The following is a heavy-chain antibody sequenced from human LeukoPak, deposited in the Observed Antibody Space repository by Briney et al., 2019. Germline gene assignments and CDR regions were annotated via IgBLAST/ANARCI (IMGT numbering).Heavy chain of an antibody. CDR2: MSGSGGSI. D-gene: IGHD6-19*01. CDR1: GFTFSTYA. Sequence: GGSLRLSCAASGFTFSTYAMSWVRQAPGKGLEWVSAMSGSGGSIYYTDSVKGRFTISRDNSKNTLYLQMNSLRAEDTAVYYCAKMPESSGWYNFDYWGQGTLVTVSS. J-gene: IGHJ4*02. CDR3: AKMPESSGWYNFDY. V-gene: IGHV3-23*01.